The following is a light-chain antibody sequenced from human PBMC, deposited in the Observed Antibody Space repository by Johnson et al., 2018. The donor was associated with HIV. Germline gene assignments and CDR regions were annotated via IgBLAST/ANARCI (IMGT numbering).Light chain of an antibody. CDR2: DNN. J-gene: IGLJ1*01. CDR1: SSNIGNNY. Sequence: QAVLTQPPSMSAAPGQKVTISCSGSSSNIGNNYVSWYQQVPGTAPKLLIYDNNRRPSGIPDRFSGSKSGTSATLGITGLQTGDEADYYCGTWESRLSAGVFGPGTKVSVL. CDR3: GTWESRLSAGV. V-gene: IGLV1-51*01.